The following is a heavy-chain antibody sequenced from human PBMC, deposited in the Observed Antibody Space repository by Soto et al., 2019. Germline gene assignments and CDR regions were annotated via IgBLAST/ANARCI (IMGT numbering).Heavy chain of an antibody. Sequence: QVQLVESGGGLVKPGGSLRLSCAASGFTFSDYYMSWIRQAPGKGPEWVSYISSSSSYTNYADSVKGRFTISRDNAKNSLYPQMNSLRAEDTAVYYCARTIAAAGGRRYFDLWGRGTLVTVSS. J-gene: IGHJ2*01. CDR1: GFTFSDYY. CDR3: ARTIAAAGGRRYFDL. V-gene: IGHV3-11*05. D-gene: IGHD6-13*01. CDR2: ISSSSSYT.